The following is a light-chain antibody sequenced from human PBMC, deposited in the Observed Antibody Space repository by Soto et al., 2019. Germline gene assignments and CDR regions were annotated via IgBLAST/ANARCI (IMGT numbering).Light chain of an antibody. CDR1: SSDVGGYNY. CDR2: EVS. Sequence: QSALTQPASMSGSLGQSITISCTGTSSDVGGYNYVSWYQQHPAKAPKVMIYEVSNRPSGVSNRFSGSKSGNTASLTISGLQPEDEADYYCSSYTSSSTWVFGGGTKLTVL. CDR3: SSYTSSSTWV. J-gene: IGLJ3*02. V-gene: IGLV2-14*01.